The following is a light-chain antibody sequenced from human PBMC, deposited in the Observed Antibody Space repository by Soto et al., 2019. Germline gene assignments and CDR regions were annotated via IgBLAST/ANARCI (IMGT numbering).Light chain of an antibody. CDR1: QGISSY. V-gene: IGKV1-9*01. CDR3: QQLNSYPIT. Sequence: IQLTQSPSFLSPSLGDRLTLASRASQGISSYLAWYQQKTGKAPKLLIYAASTLPSGVPSRVSGSGSGTDFTLTISSLQPEDCATYYCQQLNSYPITFGQGTRLEIK. J-gene: IGKJ5*01. CDR2: AAS.